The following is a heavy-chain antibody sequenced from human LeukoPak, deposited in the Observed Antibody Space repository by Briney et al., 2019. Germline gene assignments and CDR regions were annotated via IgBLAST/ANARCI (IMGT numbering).Heavy chain of an antibody. D-gene: IGHD3-22*01. CDR1: GITLSNYG. CDR3: AKRGVVIRVILVGFHKEAYYFDS. V-gene: IGHV3-23*01. J-gene: IGHJ4*02. Sequence: QSGGSLRLFCAVSGITLSNYGMTWVRQAPGKGLEWVAGISDSGGSTNYADSVKGRFTISRDNPKNTLYLQMNSLRAEDTAVYFCAKRGVVIRVILVGFHKEAYYFDSWGQGALVTVSS. CDR2: ISDSGGST.